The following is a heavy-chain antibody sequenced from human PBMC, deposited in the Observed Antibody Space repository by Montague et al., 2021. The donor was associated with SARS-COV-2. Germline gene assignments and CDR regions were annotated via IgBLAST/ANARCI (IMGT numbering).Heavy chain of an antibody. CDR2: TYYRSKWYH. CDR3: ARTTTRMLYPENAFDI. D-gene: IGHD2-8*01. J-gene: IGHJ3*02. V-gene: IGHV6-1*01. CDR1: GDSASSNTAT. Sequence: CAISGDSASSNTATWNWIRQSLSRGLEWLGRTYYRSKWYHDYAISLKSRITINPDTSKNQFSLQLSSVAPEDTAVFYCARTTTRMLYPENAFDIWGQGTMVTVSS.